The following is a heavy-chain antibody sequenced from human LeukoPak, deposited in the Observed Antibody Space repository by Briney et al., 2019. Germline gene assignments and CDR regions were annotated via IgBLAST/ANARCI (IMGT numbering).Heavy chain of an antibody. CDR2: ISSSSSYI. CDR3: ARRAAAGTVNY. V-gene: IGHV3-21*01. D-gene: IGHD6-13*01. J-gene: IGHJ4*02. Sequence: GGSLRLSCAASGFTFSSYSMKWVRQAPGKGLEWVSSISSSSSYIYYADSVKGRFTISRDNAKNSLYLQMNSLRAEDTAVYYCARRAAAGTVNYWGQGTLVTVSS. CDR1: GFTFSSYS.